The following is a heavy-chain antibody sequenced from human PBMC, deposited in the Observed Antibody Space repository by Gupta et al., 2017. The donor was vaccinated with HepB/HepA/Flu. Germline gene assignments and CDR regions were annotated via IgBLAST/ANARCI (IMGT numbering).Heavy chain of an antibody. CDR1: GGSISGYY. CDR2: INYGGST. J-gene: IGHJ3*02. D-gene: IGHD2-15*01. Sequence: QVQLQHWGAGLLTPSETLSLPWAVYGGSISGYYWSLIRQPPGKGLEWIGDINYGGSTNYIPSLKSRVTISVDTSKNQFSLKLSSVTAADTAVYYCARARYYRGAFEMWGQGTMVAVSS. V-gene: IGHV4-34*01. CDR3: ARARYYRGAFEM.